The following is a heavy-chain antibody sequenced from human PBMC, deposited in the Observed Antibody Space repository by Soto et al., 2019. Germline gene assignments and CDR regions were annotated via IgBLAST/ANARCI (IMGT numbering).Heavy chain of an antibody. CDR2: LIPIYDEP. V-gene: IGHV1-69*06. J-gene: IGHJ6*02. CDR3: ARVRDPHLDHYGLDV. Sequence: QVQLVQSGAEVKNPGSSVRVSCKTSGFTFNVYGIHWVRQAPGQGLEWMGGLIPIYDEPNYAQKFQGRVTTTADKSTATVYLELNSLRSEDTAVYFCARVRDPHLDHYGLDVWGQGTTVTVSS. CDR1: GFTFNVYG.